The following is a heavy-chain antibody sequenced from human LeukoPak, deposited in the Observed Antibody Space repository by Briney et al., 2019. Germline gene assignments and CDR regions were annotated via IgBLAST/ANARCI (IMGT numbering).Heavy chain of an antibody. CDR2: INHSGST. CDR1: GGSFSGYY. CDR3: ARVGSGSSYYYYYYMDV. J-gene: IGHJ6*03. Sequence: KTSETLSLTCAVYGGSFSGYYWNWIRQPPGKGLEWIGEINHSGSTNYIPSLKSRVTISVDTSKNQFSLKLSSVTAADTAVYYCARVGSGSSYYYYYYMDVWGKGTTVTVSS. D-gene: IGHD3-10*01. V-gene: IGHV4-34*01.